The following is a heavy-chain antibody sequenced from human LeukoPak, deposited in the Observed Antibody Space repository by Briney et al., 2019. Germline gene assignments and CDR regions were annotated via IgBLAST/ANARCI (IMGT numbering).Heavy chain of an antibody. D-gene: IGHD3-10*01. CDR3: ARMDVLLWFGELPIADYYYYGMDV. Sequence: GGSLRLSCAASGFTFSSYWMSWVRQAPGKGLEWVANIKQDGSEKYYVDSVKGRSTISRDNAKNSLYLQMNSLRAEDTAVYYCARMDVLLWFGELPIADYYYYGMDVWGQGTTVTVS. V-gene: IGHV3-7*01. CDR1: GFTFSSYW. J-gene: IGHJ6*02. CDR2: IKQDGSEK.